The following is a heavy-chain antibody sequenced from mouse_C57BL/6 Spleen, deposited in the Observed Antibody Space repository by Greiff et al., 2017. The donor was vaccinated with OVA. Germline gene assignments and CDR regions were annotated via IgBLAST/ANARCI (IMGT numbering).Heavy chain of an antibody. CDR2: IDPSDSST. CDR3: ARRGFAY. J-gene: IGHJ3*01. V-gene: IGHV1-69*01. Sequence: VQLQQPGAELVMPGASVKLSCKASGYTFTSYWMHWVKQRPGQGLEWIGEIDPSDSSTNYNQKFKGKSTLTVDKSSSTAYMQLSSLTSEDSAVDDCARRGFAYWGQGTLVTVSA. CDR1: GYTFTSYW.